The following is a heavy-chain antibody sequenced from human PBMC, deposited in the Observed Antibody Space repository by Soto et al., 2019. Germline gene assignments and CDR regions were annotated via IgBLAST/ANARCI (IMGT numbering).Heavy chain of an antibody. CDR2: ISSSGSTL. CDR3: AGPTAPVNY. V-gene: IGHV3-48*03. D-gene: IGHD4-17*01. Sequence: PGGSLRLSCAASGFTFSGSEMNWVRQAPGKGLEWVSYISSSGSTLYYADSVRGRFTISRDNAKNSLYLQMNSLRAEDKAVYYWAGPTAPVNYWGQGTLVTVSS. CDR1: GFTFSGSE. J-gene: IGHJ4*02.